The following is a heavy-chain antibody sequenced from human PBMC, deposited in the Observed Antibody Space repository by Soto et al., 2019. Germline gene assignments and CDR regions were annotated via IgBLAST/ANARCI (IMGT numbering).Heavy chain of an antibody. CDR3: ARGPRCMNPSCSNDYYHSGLDV. V-gene: IGHV4-34*01. CDR2: INHSGRT. D-gene: IGHD2-2*01. Sequence: QVQLQQWGAGLLKPSETLSLTCAVNGGSFSGYYWSWIRQPPGRGLEWLGEINHSGRTNLNPSLKSRFRTSVDTSKNPCSLWLSSVTAADTAVYYCARGPRCMNPSCSNDYYHSGLDVLGQGTTVTVSS. J-gene: IGHJ6*02. CDR1: GGSFSGYY.